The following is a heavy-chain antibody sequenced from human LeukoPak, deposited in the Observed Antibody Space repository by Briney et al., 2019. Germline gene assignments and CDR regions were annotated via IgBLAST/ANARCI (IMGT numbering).Heavy chain of an antibody. CDR3: ARGGYSTFDY. Sequence: GGSLTLSCAVSGFTFSSYWMHWVRQAPGKGLVWVSRINSDGSSTSYADSVKGRFTITRDNAKNTLYLQMNSLRAEDTAVYYCARGGYSTFDYWGQGTLVTVSS. D-gene: IGHD5-18*01. CDR1: GFTFSSYW. J-gene: IGHJ4*02. CDR2: INSDGSST. V-gene: IGHV3-74*01.